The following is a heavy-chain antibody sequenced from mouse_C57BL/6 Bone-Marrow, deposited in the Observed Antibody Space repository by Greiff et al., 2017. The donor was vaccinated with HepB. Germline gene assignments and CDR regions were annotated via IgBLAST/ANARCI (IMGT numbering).Heavy chain of an antibody. CDR3: ARGNWDFGY. V-gene: IGHV3-6*01. CDR1: GYSITSGYY. Sequence: EVQLQESGPGLVKPSQSLSLTCSVTGYSITSGYYWNWIRQFPGNKLEWMGYISYDGSNNYNPSLKNRISITRDTSKNQFFLKLNSVTTEDTATYYCARGNWDFGYWGQGTLVTVSA. CDR2: ISYDGSN. J-gene: IGHJ3*01. D-gene: IGHD4-1*02.